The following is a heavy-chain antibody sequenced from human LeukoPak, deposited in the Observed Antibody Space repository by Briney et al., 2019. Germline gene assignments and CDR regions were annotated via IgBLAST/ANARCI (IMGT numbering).Heavy chain of an antibody. D-gene: IGHD1-26*01. CDR3: GTLGVMWEIDY. CDR2: IKQDGREK. CDR1: GFTFSSYW. J-gene: IGHJ4*02. Sequence: GWSLRLSCAASGFTFSSYWMSWVRQAPGRGREWVGNIKQDGREKYYVDSVKGRFTISRDKAKNSLYLQMNSRRAEDTAVYYCGTLGVMWEIDYWGQGALVTVSS. V-gene: IGHV3-7*01.